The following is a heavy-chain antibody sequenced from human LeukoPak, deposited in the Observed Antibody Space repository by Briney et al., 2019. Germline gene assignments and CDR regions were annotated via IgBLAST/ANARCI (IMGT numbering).Heavy chain of an antibody. CDR2: INSDGSRT. J-gene: IGHJ4*02. CDR3: ARVNVCPRCHFDY. CDR1: GFTFSSYW. V-gene: IGHV3-74*01. Sequence: GGSLRLSCAASGFTFSSYWMHWVRQAPGKGLVWVSDINSDGSRTSYADSVKGRFTISRDNAKNTLYLQMNSLRAEDTAVYYCARVNVCPRCHFDYWGQGTLVTVSS. D-gene: IGHD3-16*01.